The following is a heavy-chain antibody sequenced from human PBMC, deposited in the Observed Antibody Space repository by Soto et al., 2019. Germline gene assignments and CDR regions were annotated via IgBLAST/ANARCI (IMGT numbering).Heavy chain of an antibody. J-gene: IGHJ5*02. CDR1: GGSISSSSYY. D-gene: IGHD3-10*01. V-gene: IGHV4-39*01. CDR3: ARRSYGSGYGGNWFDP. CDR2: IYYSGST. Sequence: QLQLQESGPGLVKPSETLSLTCTVSGGSISSSSYYWGWIRQPPGKGLEWIGSIYYSGSTYYNPSLKSRVTISVDTSKNQFSLKLSSVTAADTAVYYFARRSYGSGYGGNWFDPWGQGTLVTVSS.